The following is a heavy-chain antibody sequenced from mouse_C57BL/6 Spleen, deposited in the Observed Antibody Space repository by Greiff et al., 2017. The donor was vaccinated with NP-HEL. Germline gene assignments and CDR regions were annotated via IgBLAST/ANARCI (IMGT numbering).Heavy chain of an antibody. CDR1: GYTFTSYW. J-gene: IGHJ2*01. D-gene: IGHD3-1*01. CDR3: ARRGYGGYFDY. Sequence: QVQLQQPGAELVRPGSSVKLSCKASGYTFTSYWMHWVKQRPIQGLEWIGNIDPSDSETHYNQKFKDKATLTVDKSSSTAYMQLSSLTSEDSAVYYCARRGYGGYFDYWGQGTTLTVSS. V-gene: IGHV1-52*01. CDR2: IDPSDSET.